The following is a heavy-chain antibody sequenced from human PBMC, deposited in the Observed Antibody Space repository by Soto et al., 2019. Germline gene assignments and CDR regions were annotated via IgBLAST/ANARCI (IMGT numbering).Heavy chain of an antibody. CDR2: IIPLYGTV. Sequence: QVLLLQSGAEVKKAGSSVRVSCKASGGTFSSYAISWVRQAPGQGLEWMGGIIPLYGTVTYAQNFRGRVTITADKSTTTAYMELSSLKSEDTAVYYCAFHSGSSRVYFTSLSGFDPWGQGTLVTVSS. V-gene: IGHV1-69*06. J-gene: IGHJ5*02. D-gene: IGHD3-10*01. CDR3: AFHSGSSRVYFTSLSGFDP. CDR1: GGTFSSYA.